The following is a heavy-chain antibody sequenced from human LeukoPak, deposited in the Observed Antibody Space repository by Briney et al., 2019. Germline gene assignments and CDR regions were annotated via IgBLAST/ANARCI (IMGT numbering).Heavy chain of an antibody. Sequence: SGGSLRLSCAASGFSFSSYWMHWVRQAPGKELVWVSRINSDGSSTSNADSVKGRFTISRDNAKNTLYLQLNSLRAEDMAVYYCARSEYAFDYWGQGTLVTVSS. CDR2: INSDGSST. J-gene: IGHJ4*02. V-gene: IGHV3-74*01. CDR3: ARSEYAFDY. D-gene: IGHD2-2*01. CDR1: GFSFSSYW.